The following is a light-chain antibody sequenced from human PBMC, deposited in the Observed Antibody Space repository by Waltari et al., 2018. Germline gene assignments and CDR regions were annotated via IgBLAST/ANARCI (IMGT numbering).Light chain of an antibody. J-gene: IGLJ1*01. CDR2: GNN. CDR1: SPNIGADYD. CDR3: QSYDSSLSDSYV. Sequence: QSVLTQPPSVSGAPGQRVTISCTGRSPNIGADYDFHWYQQLPGTAPKLLIYGNNNRPSGVPDRFSGSKSGTSASLAITGLQAEDEADYFCQSYDSSLSDSYVFGTGTKVTVL. V-gene: IGLV1-40*01.